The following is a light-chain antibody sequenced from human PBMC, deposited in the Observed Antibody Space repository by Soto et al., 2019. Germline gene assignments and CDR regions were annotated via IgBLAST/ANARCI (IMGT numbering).Light chain of an antibody. CDR1: TGAVTSGHY. CDR2: DTS. J-gene: IGLJ3*02. Sequence: QAVVTQEPSRTVSPGGTVTLTCGSSTGAVTSGHYPYWFQQKPGQAPRTLIYDTSNKHSWTPARFSGSLLGGKAALTLSGAQPEDEAEYYCLLSYSGADWVFGGGTKLTVL. CDR3: LLSYSGADWV. V-gene: IGLV7-46*01.